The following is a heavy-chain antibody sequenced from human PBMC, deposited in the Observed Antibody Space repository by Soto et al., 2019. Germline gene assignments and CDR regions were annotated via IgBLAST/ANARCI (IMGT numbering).Heavy chain of an antibody. CDR3: ARDRSEYYMDV. J-gene: IGHJ6*03. CDR2: IIPILGIA. Sequence: SVKVSCKASGGTFSSYTISWVRQAPGQGLEWMGRIIPILGIANYAQKFQGRVTITADKSTSAAYMELSSLRSEDTAVYYCARDRSEYYMDVWGKGTTVTVSS. V-gene: IGHV1-69*04. CDR1: GGTFSSYT.